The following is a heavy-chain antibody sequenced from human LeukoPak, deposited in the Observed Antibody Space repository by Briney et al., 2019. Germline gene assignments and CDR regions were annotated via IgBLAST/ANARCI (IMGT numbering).Heavy chain of an antibody. Sequence: GGSLRLSCAASGFTFSSYEMNWVRQAPGKGLEWVSYISSSGSTIYYADSVKGRFTISRDNAKNSLYLQMNSVRAEDTAVYYCARDRGNYDIPFDYWGQGTLVTVSS. V-gene: IGHV3-48*03. CDR1: GFTFSSYE. D-gene: IGHD3-9*01. J-gene: IGHJ4*02. CDR2: ISSSGSTI. CDR3: ARDRGNYDIPFDY.